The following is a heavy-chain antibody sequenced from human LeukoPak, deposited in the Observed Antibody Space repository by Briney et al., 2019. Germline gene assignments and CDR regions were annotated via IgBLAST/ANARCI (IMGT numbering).Heavy chain of an antibody. V-gene: IGHV3-9*01. Sequence: PGGSLRLSCAASGFTFDDYAMHWVRQAPGKGLELVSGISWNSGSIGYADSVKGRFTISRDNAKNSLYLQMNSLRAEDTALYHCARDQEPDKYGSGSYINGFDPWGQGTLVTVSS. J-gene: IGHJ5*02. CDR2: ISWNSGSI. CDR3: ARDQEPDKYGSGSYINGFDP. D-gene: IGHD3-10*01. CDR1: GFTFDDYA.